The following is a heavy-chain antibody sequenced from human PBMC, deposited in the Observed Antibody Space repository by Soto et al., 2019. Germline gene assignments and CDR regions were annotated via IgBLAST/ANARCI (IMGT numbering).Heavy chain of an antibody. V-gene: IGHV3-7*01. J-gene: IGHJ4*02. CDR2: INQDGSER. CDR3: VKDNRGSY. CDR1: GFTFSTCW. Sequence: EVQLVESGGGLVQPGGSLRLSCAASGFTFSTCWMMWVRQAPGKGLEWVANINQDGSERYYVDSVKGRFTISRDNAKNSLYLQINCLRAEDTAVYYCVKDNRGSYWGQGTLVTVSS. D-gene: IGHD3-10*01.